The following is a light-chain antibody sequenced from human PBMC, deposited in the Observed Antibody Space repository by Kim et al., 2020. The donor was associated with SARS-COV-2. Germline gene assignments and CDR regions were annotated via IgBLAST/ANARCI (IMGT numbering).Light chain of an antibody. CDR2: AKN. J-gene: IGLJ3*02. V-gene: IGLV3-19*01. CDR3: DSSDSRGNHWP. Sequence: SSELTQDPAVSVALGQTVRITCQGDSIRAYYGNWYQQKPGQAPVLVIYAKNHRSSGIQDRFSGSGSGSTNSLNITGAQAEDEAEYYCDSSDSRGNHWPFG. CDR1: SIRAYY.